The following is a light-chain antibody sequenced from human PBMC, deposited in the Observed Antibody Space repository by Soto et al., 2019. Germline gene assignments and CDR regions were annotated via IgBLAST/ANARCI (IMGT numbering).Light chain of an antibody. CDR2: DVS. CDR3: QQRINWPLT. CDR1: QSVTTF. Sequence: EIVLTQSQVTLSLSPGERATLSCRASQSVTTFLAWYQQKPGQAPRLLIYDVSNRATGIPARFSGSGSGTDFTLTISSLEPEDFAVYYCQQRINWPLTFGGGTKVEIK. J-gene: IGKJ4*01. V-gene: IGKV3-11*01.